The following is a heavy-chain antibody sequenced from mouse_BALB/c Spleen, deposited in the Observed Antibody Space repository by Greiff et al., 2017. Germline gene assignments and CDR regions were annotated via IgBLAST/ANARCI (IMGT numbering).Heavy chain of an antibody. V-gene: IGHV1-84*02. Sequence: QVQLKESGPELVKPGASVKISCKASGYTFTDYYINWVKQKPGQGLEWIGWIYPGSGNTKYNEKFKGKATLTVDTSSSTAYMQLSSLTSEDTAVYFCARLGTTVEKDYWGQGTTLTVSS. J-gene: IGHJ2*01. CDR2: IYPGSGNT. D-gene: IGHD1-1*01. CDR1: GYTFTDYY. CDR3: ARLGTTVEKDY.